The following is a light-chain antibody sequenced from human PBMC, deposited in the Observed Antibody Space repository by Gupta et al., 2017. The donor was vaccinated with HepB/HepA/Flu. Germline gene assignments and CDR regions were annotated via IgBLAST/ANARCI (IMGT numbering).Light chain of an antibody. CDR2: LNSDGSH. CDR3: QTWGSGIWV. CDR1: SGHSTYA. Sequence: QLVLTRSPSAPASLGAPVKPTCTLSSGHSTYAIAGHQQQPEKGPRFLMKLNSDGSHNKGDGIPDRFSGSSSGTERYLTISSLQSEDEADYYCQTWGSGIWVFGGGTKLTVL. V-gene: IGLV4-69*01. J-gene: IGLJ3*02.